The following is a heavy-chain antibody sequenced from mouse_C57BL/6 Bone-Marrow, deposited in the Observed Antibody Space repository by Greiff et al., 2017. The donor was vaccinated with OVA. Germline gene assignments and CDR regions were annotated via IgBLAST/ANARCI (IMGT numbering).Heavy chain of an antibody. CDR2: IYPGDGDI. Sequence: LQESGAELVKPGASVKISCKASGYAFSNYWMNWVKQRPGKGLEWSGQIYPGDGDINYNGKFKDKATLAADKSSSTAYMQFSSLTSENSAVYFCARGAYWGQGTTLTVSS. CDR1: GYAFSNYW. CDR3: ARGAY. V-gene: IGHV1-80*01. J-gene: IGHJ2*01.